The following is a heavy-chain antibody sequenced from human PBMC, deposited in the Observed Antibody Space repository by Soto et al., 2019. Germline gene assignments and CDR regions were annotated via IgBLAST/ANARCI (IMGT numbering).Heavy chain of an antibody. J-gene: IGHJ6*02. V-gene: IGHV1-8*01. Sequence: ASVKVSCKASGYTFTIYDINCVLQATLQWLEWMGWMNPNSGNTGYAQKFQGRVTMTRNTSISTAYMELSSLRSEDTAVYYCARVGIAAAGTYYYGMDVWGQGTTVTVSS. CDR1: GYTFTIYD. CDR3: ARVGIAAAGTYYYGMDV. CDR2: MNPNSGNT. D-gene: IGHD6-13*01.